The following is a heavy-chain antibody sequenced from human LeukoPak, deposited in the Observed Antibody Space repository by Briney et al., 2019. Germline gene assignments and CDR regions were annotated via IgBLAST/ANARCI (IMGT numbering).Heavy chain of an antibody. Sequence: SETLSLTCTVSGGSVSSGSYYWSWIRQPPGKGLEWIGYIYYSGSTNYNPSLKSRVTISVDTSKNQFSLKLSSVTAADTAVYYCARGQAFDYYYYGMDVWGQGTTVTVSS. CDR3: ARGQAFDYYYYGMDV. CDR2: IYYSGST. J-gene: IGHJ6*02. CDR1: GGSVSSGSYY. V-gene: IGHV4-61*01.